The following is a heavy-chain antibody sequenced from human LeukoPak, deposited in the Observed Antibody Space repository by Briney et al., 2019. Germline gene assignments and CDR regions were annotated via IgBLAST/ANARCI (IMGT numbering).Heavy chain of an antibody. CDR3: ARHRAAGGGYYYGMDV. V-gene: IGHV5-51*01. Sequence: GESLKISCKGSGYSFTNYWIGWVRQMPGKGLEWMGIIYPGDSDTKYSPSFQGQVTISADKSISTAYLQWSSLKASDTAIYYCARHRAAGGGYYYGMDVWGQGTTVTVSS. CDR2: IYPGDSDT. CDR1: GYSFTNYW. D-gene: IGHD6-13*01. J-gene: IGHJ6*02.